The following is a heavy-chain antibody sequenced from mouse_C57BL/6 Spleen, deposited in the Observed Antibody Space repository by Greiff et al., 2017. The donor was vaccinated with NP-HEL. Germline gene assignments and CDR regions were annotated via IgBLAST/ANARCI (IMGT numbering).Heavy chain of an antibody. Sequence: DVKLQESGGGLVKPGGSLKLSCAASGFTFSDYGMHWVRQAPEKGLEWVAYISSGSSTIYYADTVKGRFTISRDNAKNTLFLQMTSLRSEDTAMYYCARPYYGSSYWYFDVWGTGTTVTVSS. CDR3: ARPYYGSSYWYFDV. D-gene: IGHD1-1*01. V-gene: IGHV5-17*01. J-gene: IGHJ1*03. CDR2: ISSGSSTI. CDR1: GFTFSDYG.